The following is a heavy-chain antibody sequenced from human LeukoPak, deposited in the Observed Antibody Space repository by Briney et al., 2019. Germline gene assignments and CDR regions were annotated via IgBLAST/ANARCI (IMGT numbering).Heavy chain of an antibody. D-gene: IGHD6-13*01. CDR3: AKPQTYSSSWYAWFDP. V-gene: IGHV3-23*01. Sequence: PGGSLRLSCAASGFTFSSYAMSWVRQAPGKGLEWVSAISGSGGSTYYADSVKGRFTISRDNSKNTLYLQMNSLRAEDTAVYYCAKPQTYSSSWYAWFDPWGQGTLVTVSS. J-gene: IGHJ5*02. CDR2: ISGSGGST. CDR1: GFTFSSYA.